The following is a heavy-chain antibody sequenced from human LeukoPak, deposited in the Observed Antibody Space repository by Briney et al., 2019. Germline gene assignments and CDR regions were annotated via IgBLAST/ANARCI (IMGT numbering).Heavy chain of an antibody. CDR2: IYTSGST. CDR3: ARDKYSSGWYTGYMDV. J-gene: IGHJ6*03. D-gene: IGHD6-19*01. CDR1: GGSISSGTYY. V-gene: IGHV4-61*02. Sequence: SETLSLTCSVSGGSISSGTYYWSWIRQPAGKGLEWIGRIYTSGSTNYNPSLKSRVTISVNTSKNQFSLKLSSVTAADTAVYYCARDKYSSGWYTGYMDVWGKGTTVTISS.